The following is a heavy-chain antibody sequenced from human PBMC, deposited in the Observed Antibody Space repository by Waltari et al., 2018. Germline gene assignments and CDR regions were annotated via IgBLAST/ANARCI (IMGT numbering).Heavy chain of an antibody. Sequence: EVQLVETGGGLIQPGGSLRLSCAASGFTVSSNYMSWVRQAPGKGLEWVSVISSGGSTYYADSVKGRFTISRDNAKNTLYLQMNSLRAEDTAVYYGAGLTGTTEESYYYYYMDVWGKGTTVTVSS. D-gene: IGHD1-7*01. CDR3: AGLTGTTEESYYYYYMDV. CDR2: ISSGGST. J-gene: IGHJ6*03. V-gene: IGHV3-53*02. CDR1: GFTVSSNY.